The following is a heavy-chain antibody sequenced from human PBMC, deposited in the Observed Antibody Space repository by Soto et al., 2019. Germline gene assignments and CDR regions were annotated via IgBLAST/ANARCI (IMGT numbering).Heavy chain of an antibody. J-gene: IGHJ3*01. CDR2: MNPNSGGS. Sequence: QVHLVQSGAEVKKPGASVKVSCMASGYNFIAQNIHWVRQAPGLGLEWLGKMNPNSGGSDYAQEFQGRVTVTRDTSISTVHMELTSLKSDDTPVYYCARDRHLNSPADAFDLWSQGTMVIASS. V-gene: IGHV1-2*02. CDR3: ARDRHLNSPADAFDL. CDR1: GYNFIAQN. D-gene: IGHD1-7*01.